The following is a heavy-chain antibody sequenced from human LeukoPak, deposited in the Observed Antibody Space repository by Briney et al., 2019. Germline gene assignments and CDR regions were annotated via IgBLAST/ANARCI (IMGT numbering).Heavy chain of an antibody. CDR2: IRLGGGLT. CDR1: GFTFMNYV. V-gene: IGHV3-23*01. CDR3: ARKITMVRGPLIKGYFDL. D-gene: IGHD3-10*01. J-gene: IGHJ2*01. Sequence: PGGSLRLSCSGSGFTFMNYVMAWVRQAPGKGLEWVSSIRLGGGLTHSADPVRGRFIISRDMNTLFLQMNNRRPEDTAMYYWARKITMVRGPLIKGYFDLWGRGTLVSVSS.